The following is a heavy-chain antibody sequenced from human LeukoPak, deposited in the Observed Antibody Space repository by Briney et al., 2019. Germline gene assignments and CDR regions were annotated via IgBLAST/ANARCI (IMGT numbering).Heavy chain of an antibody. J-gene: IGHJ6*02. Sequence: ETLSLTCTVSGGSISSSSYYWGWLRQPPGKGLEWIGSIYYSGSTYYNPSLKSRVTISVKTSKNQFSLKLSSVTAADTSVYYCARRRLPKYYDFWSGYYTGEYYGMDVWGQGTTVTVSS. CDR1: GGSISSSSYY. CDR2: IYYSGST. CDR3: ARRRLPKYYDFWSGYYTGEYYGMDV. D-gene: IGHD3-3*01. V-gene: IGHV4-39*01.